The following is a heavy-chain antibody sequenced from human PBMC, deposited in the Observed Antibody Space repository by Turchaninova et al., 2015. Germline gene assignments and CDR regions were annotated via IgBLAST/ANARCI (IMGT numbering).Heavy chain of an antibody. V-gene: IGHV3-74*01. CDR2: ISSDGSTT. Sequence: EVQLVESGGGLVQPGGSLRLSCAASGLTFSKYWIHWVRQAPGKGLVWVSRISSDGSTTTYAESGEGRFTISRYNARNRLYLQMNSRRAEDTAVYYCAMRYCTGTGCYPYFDFWGQGTLVTVSS. J-gene: IGHJ4*02. D-gene: IGHD2-2*01. CDR3: AMRYCTGTGCYPYFDF. CDR1: GLTFSKYW.